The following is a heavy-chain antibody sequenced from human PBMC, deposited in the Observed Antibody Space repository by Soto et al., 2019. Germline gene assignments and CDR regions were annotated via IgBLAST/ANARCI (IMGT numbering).Heavy chain of an antibody. CDR3: AGAKLCNTLSCPHSFDT. CDR2: VYHSGST. J-gene: IGHJ4*02. V-gene: IGHV4-4*02. Sequence: QVQLRESGPGLVHASGTLSLTCGVSGGSISTNNWWSWVRQPPGQGLEWIAEVYHSGSTNYNPSLKSRLTISIDKSKNQCSLRLTSVTAADSAVDYCAGAKLCNTLSCPHSFDTWGQGTLVTVSS. D-gene: IGHD2-2*01. CDR1: GGSISTNNW.